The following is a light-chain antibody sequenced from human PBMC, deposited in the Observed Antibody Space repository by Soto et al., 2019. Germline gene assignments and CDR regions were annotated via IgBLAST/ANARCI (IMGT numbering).Light chain of an antibody. J-gene: IGKJ1*01. V-gene: IGKV3-15*01. Sequence: EIVLTPSPAALSVSPGERVTLSCRASQGIGSTLAWYQQKPGQTPRLLIYDTSTRAPGISARFSGSGSGTEFTLTISSLQSEDFAVYYGQEYIQWPPGMFGPGTKVDI. CDR1: QGIGST. CDR3: QEYIQWPPGM. CDR2: DTS.